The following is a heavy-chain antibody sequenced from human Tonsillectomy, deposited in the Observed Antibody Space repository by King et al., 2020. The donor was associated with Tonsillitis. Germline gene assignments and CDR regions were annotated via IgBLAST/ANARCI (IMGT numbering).Heavy chain of an antibody. CDR2: ISAYNGNT. D-gene: IGHD3-10*01. J-gene: IGHJ5*02. CDR1: GYTFTNYG. CDR3: ARGDYGLVLYNWFDP. Sequence: QLVQSVAEVKKPGASVKVSCKASGYTFTNYGISWVRQAPGQGLEWMGWISAYNGNTNYAQKFQGRVTMTTDIATSTAYMELRSLRSDDTAVYYCARGDYGLVLYNWFDPWGQATTVTVSS. V-gene: IGHV1-18*01.